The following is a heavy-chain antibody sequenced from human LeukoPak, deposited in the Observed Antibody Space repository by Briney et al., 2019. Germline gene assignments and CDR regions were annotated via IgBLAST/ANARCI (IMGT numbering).Heavy chain of an antibody. CDR3: ARAPIVVPDAVFDY. J-gene: IGHJ4*02. CDR1: GFTFSSYS. D-gene: IGHD2-2*01. V-gene: IGHV3-21*01. CDR2: ISRSSSYI. Sequence: GGSLRLSCAASGFTFSSYSMNWVRQAPGKGLEWVSSISRSSSYIYYADSVKGRFTISRDNAKNSLYLQMNSLRAEDTAVYYCARAPIVVPDAVFDYWGQGTLVTVYS.